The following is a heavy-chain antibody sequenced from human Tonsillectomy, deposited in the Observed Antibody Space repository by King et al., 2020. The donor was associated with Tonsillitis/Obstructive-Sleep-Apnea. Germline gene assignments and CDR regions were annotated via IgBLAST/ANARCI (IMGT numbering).Heavy chain of an antibody. CDR3: TRDPSGSSFDY. CDR2: IRGKAYGGTT. CDR1: GFTFGDYA. Sequence: QLVQSGGGLVQPGRSLRLSCTVSGFTFGDYAMNWVRQAPGKGLEWVGFIRGKAYGGTTEYAASVKGRFTISRDDSKNIAYLQMNSLKSEDTAMYYCTRDPSGSSFDYWGQGTLVTVSS. V-gene: IGHV3-49*04. D-gene: IGHD1-26*01. J-gene: IGHJ4*02.